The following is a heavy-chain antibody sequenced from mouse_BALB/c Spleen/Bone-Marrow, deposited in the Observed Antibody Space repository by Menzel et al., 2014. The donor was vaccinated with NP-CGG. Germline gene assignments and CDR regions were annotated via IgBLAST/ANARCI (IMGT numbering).Heavy chain of an antibody. CDR2: IDPANGFA. CDR3: ARAYYGNYPYVMDY. J-gene: IGHJ4*01. CDR1: GFDIKDTY. V-gene: IGHV14-3*02. D-gene: IGHD2-10*01. Sequence: VQLQQSGAELVKPGASVKLSCTASGFDIKDTYIHWVNQRPEQGLEWIGRIDPANGFAKYDPKFQGKATITADTSSNTAYLHLSSLTSEDTAAYYCARAYYGNYPYVMDYWGQGTSVTVSS.